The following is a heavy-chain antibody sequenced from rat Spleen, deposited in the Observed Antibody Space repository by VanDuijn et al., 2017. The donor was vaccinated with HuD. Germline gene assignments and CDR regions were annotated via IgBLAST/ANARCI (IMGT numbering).Heavy chain of an antibody. D-gene: IGHD1-11*01. V-gene: IGHV5-58*01. CDR2: INPDGGST. CDR1: GFTFSSYW. CDR3: AKPEWTTTGGSYFDY. Sequence: EVQLVETGGGLAQPGRSLKLSCVASGFTFSSYWMFWIRQAPGKGLEWVSSINPDGGSTYYPDSVKGRFTISRDNAENTVYLQMNSLRSEDTATYYCAKPEWTTTGGSYFDYWGPGVMVTVSS. J-gene: IGHJ2*01.